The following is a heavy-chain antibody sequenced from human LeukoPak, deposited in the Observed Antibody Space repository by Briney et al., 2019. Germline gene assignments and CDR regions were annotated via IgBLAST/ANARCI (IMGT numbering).Heavy chain of an antibody. Sequence: ASVKVSCKASGYTFTSYDINWVRQATGQGLEWMGWMNPNSGNTGYAQKFQGRVTMTRSTSISTAYMELSSLRSEDTAVYYCARGGYSSGWYSRVTNNLIYGMDVWGQGTTVTVSS. CDR3: ARGGYSSGWYSRVTNNLIYGMDV. D-gene: IGHD6-19*01. CDR1: GYTFTSYD. CDR2: MNPNSGNT. V-gene: IGHV1-8*01. J-gene: IGHJ6*02.